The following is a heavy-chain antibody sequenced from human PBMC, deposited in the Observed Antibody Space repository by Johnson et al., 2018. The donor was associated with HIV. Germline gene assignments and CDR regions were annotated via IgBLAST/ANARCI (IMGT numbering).Heavy chain of an antibody. V-gene: IGHV3-11*04. CDR3: AREMAWEDAFDI. D-gene: IGHD5-24*01. CDR1: GFTFSDYY. J-gene: IGHJ3*02. Sequence: QVQLVESGGGLVKPGGSLRLSCAASGFTFSDYYMSWIRQAPGKGLEWVSYISSSGTAKYYADSVKGRFTISRDNAKNSLYLQMNSLRAEDTAVYYCAREMAWEDAFDIWGQGTMVTVSS. CDR2: ISSSGTAK.